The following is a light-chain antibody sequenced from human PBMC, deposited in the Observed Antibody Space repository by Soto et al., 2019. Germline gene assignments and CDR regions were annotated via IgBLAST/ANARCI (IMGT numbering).Light chain of an antibody. V-gene: IGKV4-1*01. J-gene: IGKJ4*01. CDR1: QSLFYSPNNKTY. CDR2: WAS. CDR3: QQYYRVPQLT. Sequence: DIVMTQSPDSLAVSLGEMATINCKSSQSLFYSPNNKTYLAWYQHKAGQSPKLLIYWASNRESGVPVRFSGRGSVTDFTLPISSLQAEDVAVYYCQQYYRVPQLTFGAGTKVEIK.